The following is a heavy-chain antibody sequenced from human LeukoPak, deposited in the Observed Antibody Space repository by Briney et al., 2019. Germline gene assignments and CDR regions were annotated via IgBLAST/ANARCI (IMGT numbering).Heavy chain of an antibody. V-gene: IGHV4-59*08. Sequence: RSSETLSLTCTVSGGPISSYYWSWIRQPPGKGLEWIGDIYYSGSTNYNPSLKSRVTISVDTSKNQFSLRLSSVTAADTAVYYSARLASGSYGPLTPFDYWGQGTLVTVSS. CDR2: IYYSGST. D-gene: IGHD1-26*01. CDR3: ARLASGSYGPLTPFDY. CDR1: GGPISSYY. J-gene: IGHJ4*02.